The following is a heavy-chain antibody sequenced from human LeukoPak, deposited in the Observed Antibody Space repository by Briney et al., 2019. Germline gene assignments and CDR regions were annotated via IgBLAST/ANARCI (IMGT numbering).Heavy chain of an antibody. J-gene: IGHJ4*02. CDR3: ASSGASGYYTSHYFDY. CDR1: GGSISSGGND. Sequence: TLSLTCTVSGGSISSGGNDWSWIRQHPGKGLEWIGYIYYSGSTYYNPSLKSRVTISVDTSKNQFSLKLSSVTAAHTAVYYCASSGASGYYTSHYFDYWGQGTLVTVSS. D-gene: IGHD3-3*01. CDR2: IYYSGST. V-gene: IGHV4-31*03.